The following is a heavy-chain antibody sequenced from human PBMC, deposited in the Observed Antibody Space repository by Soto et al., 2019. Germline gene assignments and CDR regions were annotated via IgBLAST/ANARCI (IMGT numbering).Heavy chain of an antibody. V-gene: IGHV3-53*05. D-gene: IGHD3-22*01. CDR1: GFTVSSTNY. Sequence: HPGGSLRLSCVVSGFTVSSTNYMSWVRQAPGKGLEWVSVIYSGGTTFYADSVKGRFTISRDNSKNTLYLQMNSLRAEDTAMYYCASGDYYDRSTYYYIWFDPWGQGTLVTVSS. J-gene: IGHJ5*02. CDR3: ASGDYYDRSTYYYIWFDP. CDR2: IYSGGTT.